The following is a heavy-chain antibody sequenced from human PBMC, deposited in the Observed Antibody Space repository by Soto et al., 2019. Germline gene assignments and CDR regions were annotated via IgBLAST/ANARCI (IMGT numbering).Heavy chain of an antibody. Sequence: QVQLVQSGAEVKKPGASVKVSCKASGYTFTGYHMHWVRQAPGQGLDWMGWINPNSGVTIYAQKFQGRVIMTRETPITTAYMELSRLTSDDTAVYYCARRLGLLVTPIPGYWGQGTLVTVSS. CDR3: ARRLGLLVTPIPGY. D-gene: IGHD2-21*02. V-gene: IGHV1-2*02. CDR2: INPNSGVT. CDR1: GYTFTGYH. J-gene: IGHJ4*02.